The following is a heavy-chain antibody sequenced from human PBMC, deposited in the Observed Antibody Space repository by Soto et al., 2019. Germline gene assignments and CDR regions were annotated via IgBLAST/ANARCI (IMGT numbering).Heavy chain of an antibody. J-gene: IGHJ6*02. Sequence: PGGSLRLSCAASGFTFSSYGMHWVRQAPGKGLEWVAVLWYDGSNKYYADSVKGRFTISRDNSKNTLYLQMNSLRAEDTAVYYCARDTYYDILTGSNALYYYYGMDVWGQGTTVTVS. CDR2: LWYDGSNK. CDR1: GFTFSSYG. V-gene: IGHV3-33*01. D-gene: IGHD3-9*01. CDR3: ARDTYYDILTGSNALYYYYGMDV.